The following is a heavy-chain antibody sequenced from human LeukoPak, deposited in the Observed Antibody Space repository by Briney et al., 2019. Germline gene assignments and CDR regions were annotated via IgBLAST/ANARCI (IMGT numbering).Heavy chain of an antibody. CDR1: GGTFSSYA. CDR2: IIPIFGTA. V-gene: IGHV1-69*06. CDR3: ARGYCSSTSCYEGFNY. J-gene: IGHJ4*02. D-gene: IGHD2-2*01. Sequence: SVKVSCKASGGTFSSYAISWVRQAPGPGLEWMGGIIPIFGTANYAQKFQGRVTITADKSTSTAYMELSSLRSEDTAVYYCARGYCSSTSCYEGFNYWGQGTLVTVSS.